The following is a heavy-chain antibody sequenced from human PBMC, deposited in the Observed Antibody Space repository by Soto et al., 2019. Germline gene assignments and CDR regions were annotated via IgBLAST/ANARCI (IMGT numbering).Heavy chain of an antibody. J-gene: IGHJ4*02. CDR2: ISSSNNTI. D-gene: IGHD6-13*01. V-gene: IGHV3-48*01. Sequence: EVQLMESGGGLVQPGGSLRLSCAASGFSFTTYSMNWVRQAPGKGLEWISYISSSNNTIYYADSVKGRFTISRDNAKNSLYLQMNSLRAEDTAVYYCALRAGPLGGQGTLVTVSS. CDR1: GFSFTTYS. CDR3: ALRAGPL.